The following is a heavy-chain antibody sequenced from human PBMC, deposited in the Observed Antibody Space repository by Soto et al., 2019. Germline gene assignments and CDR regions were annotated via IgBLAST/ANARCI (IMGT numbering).Heavy chain of an antibody. CDR1: GFSVSSNY. J-gene: IGHJ4*02. Sequence: GGSLRLSCAASGFSVSSNYMSWVRQAPGKGLEWVSVIYGGGSTYYAESVKGRFTFSRDNSKNTLFLQMNSLRAEDMAVYYCAKEYRSSGWHRGFDCWGQGTLVTVSS. V-gene: IGHV3-66*01. CDR3: AKEYRSSGWHRGFDC. CDR2: IYGGGST. D-gene: IGHD6-19*01.